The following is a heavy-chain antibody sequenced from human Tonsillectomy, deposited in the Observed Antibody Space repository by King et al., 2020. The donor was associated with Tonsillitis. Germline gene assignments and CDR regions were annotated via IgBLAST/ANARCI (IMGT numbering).Heavy chain of an antibody. Sequence: VQLVEPGAEVKKPGASVKVSCKSSGYTFTDYYIHWVRKAPGQGLEWMGWINPNSGGTNYAQKFQVRVSMTRDTSISTAYMELTRLKPDDTAVYYCARGLDYGYRNYSLVAYGGQGTLVTVSS. CDR1: GYTFTDYY. CDR2: INPNSGGT. V-gene: IGHV1-2*02. D-gene: IGHD4-11*01. J-gene: IGHJ4*02. CDR3: ARGLDYGYRNYSLVAY.